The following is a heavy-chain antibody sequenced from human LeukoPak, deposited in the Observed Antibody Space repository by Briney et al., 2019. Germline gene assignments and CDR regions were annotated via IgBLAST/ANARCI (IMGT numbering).Heavy chain of an antibody. CDR1: GCSISSGGYY. CDR2: TYYSGST. CDR3: ARCGKDGDCVQN. D-gene: IGHD2-21*02. Sequence: KPSQTLSLTCTVSGCSISSGGYYWSWIRQHPGKGLDWIGYTYYSGSTYYNPSLKSRVTISVDTSKNQFSLKLSSVTAADTAVYYCARCGKDGDCVQNWGQGTLVTVSS. J-gene: IGHJ4*02. V-gene: IGHV4-31*03.